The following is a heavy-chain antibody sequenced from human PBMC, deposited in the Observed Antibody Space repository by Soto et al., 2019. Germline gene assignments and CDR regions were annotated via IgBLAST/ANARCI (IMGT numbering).Heavy chain of an antibody. D-gene: IGHD2-2*01. CDR3: ARESGDCSSTSCPFDY. CDR1: GGSISSYY. CDR2: IHYSGNT. V-gene: IGHV4-59*12. Sequence: SETLSLTCTVSGGSISSYYWSWIRQPPGKGLEWIGYIHYSGNTYYNPSLKSRATISIDTSKNQFSLKLSSVTAADTAVYYCARESGDCSSTSCPFDYWGQGTLVTVSS. J-gene: IGHJ4*02.